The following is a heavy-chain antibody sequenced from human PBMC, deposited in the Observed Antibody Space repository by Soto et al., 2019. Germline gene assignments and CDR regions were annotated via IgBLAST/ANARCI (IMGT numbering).Heavy chain of an antibody. D-gene: IGHD2-21*01. CDR2: IYVSGST. CDR3: ARVGGGEEFGI. CDR1: GGSISSGAYY. J-gene: IGHJ3*02. V-gene: IGHV4-31*03. Sequence: QVQLQESGPGLVKPSQTLSLTCTVSGGSISSGAYYWSWIREHQGKGLEWIGHIYVSGSTYYNPSLKRRVTKSVDASKNLFSLKLSSVTAADKAVYYCARVGGGEEFGIWGQGTMVTVSS.